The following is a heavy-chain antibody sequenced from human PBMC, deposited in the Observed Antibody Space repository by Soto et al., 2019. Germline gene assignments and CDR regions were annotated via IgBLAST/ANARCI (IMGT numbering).Heavy chain of an antibody. V-gene: IGHV3-23*01. CDR1: GFTFRSYA. CDR2: ISGSGGST. J-gene: IGHJ6*03. D-gene: IGHD2-21*02. Sequence: EVQLLESGGGVVQPGGSLRLSCAASGFTFRSYAMSWFRQAPGKGLAGISAISGSGGSTYYADSVKGRFTISRDKSKNTLYLQRNSLRAEDTAVYYCAKEGAVTGHYYYYYMAVWGNGTTVTVSS. CDR3: AKEGAVTGHYYYYYMAV.